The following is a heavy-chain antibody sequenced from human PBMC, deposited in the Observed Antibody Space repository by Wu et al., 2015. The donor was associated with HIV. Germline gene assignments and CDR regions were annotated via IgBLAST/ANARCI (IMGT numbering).Heavy chain of an antibody. CDR2: IIPIFGTA. CDR3: ARASFSGYYEPDDAFDI. D-gene: IGHD3-22*01. J-gene: IGHJ3*02. CDR1: GGTFSSYA. V-gene: IGHV1-69*13. Sequence: QAQLIQSGDEVKKPGSSVKVSCKASGGTFSSYAISWVRQAPGQGLEWMGRIIPIFGTANYAQKFQGRVTITADESTSTAYMELSSLRSEDTAVYYCARASFSGYYEPDDAFDIWGKGQWSPSLQ.